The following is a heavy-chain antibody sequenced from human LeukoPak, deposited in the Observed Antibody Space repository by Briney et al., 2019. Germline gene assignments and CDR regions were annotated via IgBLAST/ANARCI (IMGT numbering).Heavy chain of an antibody. D-gene: IGHD6-13*01. Sequence: SETLSLTCAVYGGSFGGYYWSWIRQPPGKGLEWIGEINHSGSTNYNPSLKSRVTISVDTSKNQFSLKLSSVTAADTAVYYCARVVEQQLGVFYYYYGMDVWGQGTTVTVSS. CDR1: GGSFGGYY. J-gene: IGHJ6*02. V-gene: IGHV4-34*01. CDR2: INHSGST. CDR3: ARVVEQQLGVFYYYYGMDV.